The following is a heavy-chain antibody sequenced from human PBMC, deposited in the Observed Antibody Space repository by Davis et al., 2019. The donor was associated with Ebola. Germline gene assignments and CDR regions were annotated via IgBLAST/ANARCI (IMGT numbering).Heavy chain of an antibody. J-gene: IGHJ6*04. V-gene: IGHV1-8*02. CDR2: MNPNSGNT. CDR1: GYTFTSYG. Sequence: ASVKVSCKASGYTFTSYGISWVRQATGQGLEWMGWMNPNSGNTGYAQKFQGRVTMTRNTSISTAYMELSSLRSEDTAVYYCARLAPPWFGELLSPSYYYGMDVWGKGTTVTVSS. CDR3: ARLAPPWFGELLSPSYYYGMDV. D-gene: IGHD3-10*01.